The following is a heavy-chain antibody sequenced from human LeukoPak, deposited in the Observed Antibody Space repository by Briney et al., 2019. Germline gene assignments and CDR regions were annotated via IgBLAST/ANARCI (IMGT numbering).Heavy chain of an antibody. CDR3: TTSEVGATSLDY. CDR1: GFTFKNYG. J-gene: IGHJ4*02. Sequence: GGSLRLSCVVSGFTFKNYGMHWVRQAPGKGLEWVAIISYDGRNTYYAESVKGRFTISKDNSKNTLNLQMNSLKTEDTAVYYCTTSEVGATSLDYWGQGTLVTVSS. V-gene: IGHV3-30*03. CDR2: ISYDGRNT. D-gene: IGHD1-26*01.